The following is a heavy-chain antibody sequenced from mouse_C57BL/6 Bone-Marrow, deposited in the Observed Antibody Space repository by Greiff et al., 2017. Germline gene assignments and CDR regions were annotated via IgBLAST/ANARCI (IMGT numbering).Heavy chain of an antibody. Sequence: VKLMESGAELVRPGASVTLSCKASGYTFTDYEMHWVKQTPVHGLEWIGAIDPETGGTAYNQKFKGKAILTADKSSSTAYMELRSLTSEDSAVYYCTGGSGMVPYWYFDVWGTGTTVTVSS. D-gene: IGHD2-3*01. CDR2: IDPETGGT. CDR1: GYTFTDYE. V-gene: IGHV1-15*01. J-gene: IGHJ1*03. CDR3: TGGSGMVPYWYFDV.